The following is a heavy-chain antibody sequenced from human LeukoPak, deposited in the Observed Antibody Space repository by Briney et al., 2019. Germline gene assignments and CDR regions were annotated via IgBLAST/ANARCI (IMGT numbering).Heavy chain of an antibody. CDR3: ARERSLVIGY. V-gene: IGHV3-30-3*01. J-gene: IGHJ4*02. D-gene: IGHD5/OR15-5a*01. CDR1: GFTFSSYA. Sequence: GGSLRLSCAASGFTFSSYAMHWVRQAPGKGLEWVAVISYDGSNKYYADSVKGRFTISRDNSKNTLYLQMNSLRAEDTAVYYCARERSLVIGYWGQGTLVTVSS. CDR2: ISYDGSNK.